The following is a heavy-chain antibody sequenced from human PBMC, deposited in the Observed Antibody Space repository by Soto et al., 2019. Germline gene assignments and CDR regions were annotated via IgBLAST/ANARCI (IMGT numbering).Heavy chain of an antibody. CDR2: IKQDGSEK. J-gene: IGHJ4*02. CDR1: GFTFSTYW. CDR3: VTYCSSTSCRSY. Sequence: GGSLRLSCAASGFTFSTYWMSWVRQAPGKGLEWVANIKQDGSEKYYVDSVKGRFTVSRDNAKSIMYLQMNSLRADDTALYYCVTYCSSTSCRSYWGQGTLVTVSS. V-gene: IGHV3-7*05. D-gene: IGHD2-2*01.